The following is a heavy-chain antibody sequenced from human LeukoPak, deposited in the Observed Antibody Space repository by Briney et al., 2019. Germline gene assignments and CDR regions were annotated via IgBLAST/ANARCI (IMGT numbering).Heavy chain of an antibody. CDR1: GFTFSDYY. J-gene: IGHJ4*02. CDR3: ARDAYYDSSGLLRY. V-gene: IGHV3-11*01. D-gene: IGHD3-22*01. CDR2: ISSSGSTI. Sequence: GGSLRLSCAASGFTFSDYYMSWIRQAPGKGLEWVSYISSSGSTIYYADSVKGRFAISRDNAKNSLYLQMDSLRAEDTAVYYCARDAYYDSSGLLRYWGQGTLVTVSS.